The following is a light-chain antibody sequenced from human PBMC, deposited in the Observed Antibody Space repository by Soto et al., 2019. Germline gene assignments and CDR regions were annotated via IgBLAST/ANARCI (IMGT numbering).Light chain of an antibody. CDR3: QSYDSTLSGLYV. Sequence: QSVLTQPPSMSGAPGQRVTISCTGTSANIGAGYDVHWYQQLPGMAPKLLIYGNNKRPSGVPDRFSGSKSGTSASLAITGLPAEDEADYYCQSYDSTLSGLYVLGTGTKLTVL. V-gene: IGLV1-40*01. CDR1: SANIGAGYD. CDR2: GNN. J-gene: IGLJ1*01.